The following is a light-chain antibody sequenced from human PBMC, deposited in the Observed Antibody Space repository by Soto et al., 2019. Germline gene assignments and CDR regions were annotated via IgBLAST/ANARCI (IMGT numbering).Light chain of an antibody. V-gene: IGKV3-20*01. CDR2: GAS. CDR1: QSVSSSY. CDR3: QQYGSSHTWT. Sequence: EIVLTQSPGTLSLSPGERAPLSCRASQSVSSSYLAWYQQKPGQAPRLLIYGASSRATGIPDRFSGSGSGTDFTLTISRLEPEDFAVYYCQQYGSSHTWTFGQGTKVDIK. J-gene: IGKJ1*01.